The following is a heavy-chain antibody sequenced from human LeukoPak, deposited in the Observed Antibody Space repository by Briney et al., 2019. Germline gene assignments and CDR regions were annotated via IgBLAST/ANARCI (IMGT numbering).Heavy chain of an antibody. CDR1: GGSISSYY. V-gene: IGHV4-59*01. D-gene: IGHD2-2*01. J-gene: IGHJ5*02. CDR3: ARRESRAEGDWFDP. CDR2: ISYSGST. Sequence: SETLSLTCTVSGGSISSYYWSWIRQPPGKGLEWIACISYSGSTKYNPSLKSRVTISVDTSKNQLSLELSSVTAADTAVYYCARRESRAEGDWFDPWGRGTLVTVSS.